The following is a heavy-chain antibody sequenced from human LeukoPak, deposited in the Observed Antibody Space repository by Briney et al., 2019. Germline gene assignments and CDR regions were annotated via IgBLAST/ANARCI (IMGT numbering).Heavy chain of an antibody. CDR1: GGTFSSYT. V-gene: IGHV1-69*13. CDR3: ARGGCGSCYRPSDALDI. CDR2: IIPIFSRA. D-gene: IGHD2-15*01. J-gene: IGHJ3*02. Sequence: SVKVSCKASGGTFSSYTISWVRQAPGQGLEWMGGIIPIFSRAGYAQKFQGRVTISADESTSTAYMELSSLRSDDTAVYYCARGGCGSCYRPSDALDIWGQGTMVTVSS.